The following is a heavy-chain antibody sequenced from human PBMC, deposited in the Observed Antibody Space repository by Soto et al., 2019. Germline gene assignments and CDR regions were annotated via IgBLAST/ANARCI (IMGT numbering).Heavy chain of an antibody. CDR2: ISPYSGNT. CDR3: AMVDNYVTPAPHDV. D-gene: IGHD3-16*01. Sequence: QVQLVQSGDEVRKPGSSVKVSCKASGYIFVNYGIAWVRQAPGQGLEWMGWISPYSGNTNYARKVQGRLTMTTDTATTTAYMDLGSLRSDDTAVYYCAMVDNYVTPAPHDVWGQGTTVTVSS. V-gene: IGHV1-18*01. CDR1: GYIFVNYG. J-gene: IGHJ6*02.